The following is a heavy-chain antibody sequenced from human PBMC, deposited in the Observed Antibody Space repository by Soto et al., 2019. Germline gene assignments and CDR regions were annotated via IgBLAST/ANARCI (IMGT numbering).Heavy chain of an antibody. CDR3: ARLGDIVLMVSSGGKWYFDL. D-gene: IGHD2-8*01. CDR1: GFTFDAYA. V-gene: IGHV3-9*01. CDR2: ISSNSASI. Sequence: DVQLVESGGGLVQPGRSLRLSCAASGFTFDAYAMHWVRQAPGKGLEWVSGISSNSASIVSADSVKGRFTISRDNAKKSLYLQMNSLRAEDTALYYCARLGDIVLMVSSGGKWYFDLWGRGTLVTVSS. J-gene: IGHJ2*01.